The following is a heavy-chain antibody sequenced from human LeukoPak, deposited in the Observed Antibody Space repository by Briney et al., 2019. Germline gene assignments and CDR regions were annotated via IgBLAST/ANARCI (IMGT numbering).Heavy chain of an antibody. D-gene: IGHD2-15*01. CDR2: IYTSGST. CDR3: ARLRCSGGSCYGRRGWFDP. Sequence: PSETLSLTCTVSGGSISSYYWSWIRQPPGKGLEWIGYIYTSGSTNYNPSLKSRVTISVDTSKNQFSLKLSSVTAAGTAVYYCARLRCSGGSCYGRRGWFDPWGQGTLVTVSS. J-gene: IGHJ5*02. CDR1: GGSISSYY. V-gene: IGHV4-4*09.